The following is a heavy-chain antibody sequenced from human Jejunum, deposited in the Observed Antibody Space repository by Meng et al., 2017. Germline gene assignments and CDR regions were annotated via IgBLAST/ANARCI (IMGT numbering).Heavy chain of an antibody. J-gene: IGHJ4*02. CDR2: ISRSGRA. CDR1: GGSVSTTDW. Sequence: QGQLQVAGPGRVRASGPLSLTCAVSGGSVSTTDWWSWVRQPPGKGLEWIGEISRSGRANYNPSLKGRVTISLDRSMNLFSLKLDSVTAADAAVYYCARDPRTNWASRFFDNWGQGTLVTVSS. D-gene: IGHD1/OR15-1a*01. CDR3: ARDPRTNWASRFFDN. V-gene: IGHV4-4*02.